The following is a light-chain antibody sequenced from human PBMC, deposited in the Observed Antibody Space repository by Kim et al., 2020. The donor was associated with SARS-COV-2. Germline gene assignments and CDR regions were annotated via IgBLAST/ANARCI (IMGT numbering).Light chain of an antibody. V-gene: IGKV1-33*01. CDR1: QDIINY. CDR3: QHYHNLPP. J-gene: IGKJ3*01. CDR2: DAS. Sequence: DIQMTQSPSSLSASVGDRVTITCQASQDIINYLNWYQQKPGKAPKLLIYDASNLETGVPSRFSGSGSGTHFTFTISSLQPEDIATYYCQHYHNLPPFGPGTKVDIK.